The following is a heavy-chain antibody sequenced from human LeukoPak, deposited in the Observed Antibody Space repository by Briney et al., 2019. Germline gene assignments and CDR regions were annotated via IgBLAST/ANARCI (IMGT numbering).Heavy chain of an antibody. CDR2: IYYSGST. Sequence: SETLSLTCTVSGGSISSYYWSWIRQPPGKGLEWIGYIYYSGSTNYNPSLKSRVTISVDTSKNQFSLKLSSVTAADTAVYYCARDRYYDFWSGLGYYYYYMDVWGKGTTVTVSS. D-gene: IGHD3-3*01. CDR3: ARDRYYDFWSGLGYYYYYMDV. CDR1: GGSISSYY. V-gene: IGHV4-59*01. J-gene: IGHJ6*03.